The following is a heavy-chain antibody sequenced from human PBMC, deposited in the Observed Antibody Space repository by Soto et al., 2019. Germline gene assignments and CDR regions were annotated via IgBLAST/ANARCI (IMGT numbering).Heavy chain of an antibody. CDR1: GGSISSSNW. CDR2: IYHSGST. V-gene: IGHV4-4*02. CDR3: ARTPYYDFWSGPGKEFDP. Sequence: SETLSLTCAVSGGSISSSNWWSWVRQPPGKGLEWIGEIYHSGSTNYNDNPSLKSRVTISVDKSKNQFSLKLSSVTAADTAVYYCARTPYYDFWSGPGKEFDPWGQGTLVTVSS. J-gene: IGHJ5*02. D-gene: IGHD3-3*01.